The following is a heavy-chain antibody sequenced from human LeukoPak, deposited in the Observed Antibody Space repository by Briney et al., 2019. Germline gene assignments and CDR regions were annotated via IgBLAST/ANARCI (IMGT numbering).Heavy chain of an antibody. J-gene: IGHJ4*02. D-gene: IGHD2-2*01. Sequence: SVKVSCKASGGTFSSYAISWVRQAPGQGLEWMGGIIPIFGTANYAQKFQGRVTITADESTSTAYMELSSLRSEDTAVYYCARGGYCSSTSCYPLDYWGQGTLVTVSS. V-gene: IGHV1-69*01. CDR1: GGTFSSYA. CDR2: IIPIFGTA. CDR3: ARGGYCSSTSCYPLDY.